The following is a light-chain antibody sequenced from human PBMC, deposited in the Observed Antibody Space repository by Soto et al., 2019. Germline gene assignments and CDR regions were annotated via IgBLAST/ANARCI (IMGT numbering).Light chain of an antibody. J-gene: IGLJ3*02. V-gene: IGLV3-21*02. CDR3: QVWGTSTDLV. CDR1: NIGRKS. CDR2: DDT. Sequence: SYELTQPPSVSVAPGQTARITCGGANIGRKSVHWYQQKPGRAPMLIVYDDTARPSGIPERFSGSNSGNTATLTVSRVEAGDEADYYCQVWGTSTDLVFGGGTKLTVL.